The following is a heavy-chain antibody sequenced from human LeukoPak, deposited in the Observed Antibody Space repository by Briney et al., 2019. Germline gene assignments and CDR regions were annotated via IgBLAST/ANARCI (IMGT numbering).Heavy chain of an antibody. CDR1: GFTFSSYE. CDR2: ISSSGSTI. V-gene: IGHV3-48*03. CDR3: AGGPSGYHNT. Sequence: GGSLRLSCAASGFTFSSYEMNWVRQAPGKGLEWVSYISSSGSTIYYADSVKGRFTISRDNAKDSLYLQMNSLRADDTAVYYCAGGPSGYHNTGGQGTLVTVSS. J-gene: IGHJ4*02. D-gene: IGHD5-12*01.